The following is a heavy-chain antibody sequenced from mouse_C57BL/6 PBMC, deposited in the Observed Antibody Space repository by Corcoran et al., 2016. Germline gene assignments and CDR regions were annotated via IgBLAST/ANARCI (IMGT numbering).Heavy chain of an antibody. Sequence: DVQLQESGPGLVKPSQSLSLTCSVTGYSITSGYYWNWIRQFPGNKLEWMGYISYDGSNNYNPSLKNRISITRDTSKNQFFLKLNSMTTEVTATYYCARGYDSNWYFDVWGTGTTVTVSS. CDR1: GYSITSGYY. CDR2: ISYDGSN. CDR3: ARGYDSNWYFDV. V-gene: IGHV3-6*01. J-gene: IGHJ1*03. D-gene: IGHD2-10*02.